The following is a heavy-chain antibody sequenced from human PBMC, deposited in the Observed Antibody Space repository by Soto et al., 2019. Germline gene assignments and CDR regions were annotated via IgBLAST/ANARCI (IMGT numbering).Heavy chain of an antibody. J-gene: IGHJ4*02. CDR1: VGSISSSSYY. CDR2: IYYSGST. D-gene: IGHD4-17*01. CDR3: ARYGDYFLFDY. Sequence: SETLSLTCTVSVGSISSSSYYWGWIRQPPGKGLEWIGSIYYSGSTYYNPSLKSRVTISVDTSKNQFSLKLSSVTAADTAVYYCARYGDYFLFDYWGQGTLVTVSS. V-gene: IGHV4-39*01.